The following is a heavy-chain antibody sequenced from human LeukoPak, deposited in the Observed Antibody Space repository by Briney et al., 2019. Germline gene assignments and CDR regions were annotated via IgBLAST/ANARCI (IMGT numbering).Heavy chain of an antibody. V-gene: IGHV3-48*02. CDR2: IGSSSSAI. D-gene: IGHD1-26*01. CDR3: ASSGSYRFDY. CDR1: GFTFSSYA. Sequence: GGSLRLSCAASGFTFSSYAMSWVRQAPGKGLEWVSHIGSSSSAIYYADSVKGRFTISRDNAKNSLYLQLNSLRDEDTAVHYCASSGSYRFDYWGQGTLVTVSS. J-gene: IGHJ4*02.